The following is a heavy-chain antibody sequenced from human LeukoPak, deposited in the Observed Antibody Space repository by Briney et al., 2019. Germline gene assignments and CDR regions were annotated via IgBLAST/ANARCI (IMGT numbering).Heavy chain of an antibody. V-gene: IGHV1-2*06. CDR1: GYTFTGYY. CDR2: INPNSGGT. J-gene: IGHJ6*02. Sequence: ASVKVSCTASGYTFTGYYMHWVRQAPGQGLEWMGRINPNSGGTNYAQKFQGRVTMTRDTSISTAYMELSRLRSDDTAVYYCAISYYDSSGYSGYYYYGMDVWGQGTTVTVSS. CDR3: AISYYDSSGYSGYYYYGMDV. D-gene: IGHD3-22*01.